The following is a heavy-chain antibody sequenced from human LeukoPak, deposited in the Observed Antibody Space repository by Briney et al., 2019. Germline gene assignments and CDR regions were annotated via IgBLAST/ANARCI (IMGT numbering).Heavy chain of an antibody. Sequence: SVKVSCKASGGTFSSYAISWVRQAPGQGLEWMGRIIPIFGTANYAQKFQGRVTITTDESTSTAYMELSSLRSEDTAVYYCARDKGSSGYYRIYYFDYWGQGTLVTVSS. CDR2: IIPIFGTA. V-gene: IGHV1-69*05. CDR1: GGTFSSYA. CDR3: ARDKGSSGYYRIYYFDY. D-gene: IGHD3-22*01. J-gene: IGHJ4*02.